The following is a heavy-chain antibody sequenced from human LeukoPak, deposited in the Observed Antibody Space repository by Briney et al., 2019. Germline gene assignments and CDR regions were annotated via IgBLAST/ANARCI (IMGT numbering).Heavy chain of an antibody. CDR3: ARGGGELLRVLNWFDP. CDR1: GYSLTSYW. V-gene: IGHV5-51*01. CDR2: IYPGDSDT. J-gene: IGHJ5*02. D-gene: IGHD1-26*01. Sequence: LGESLKISCKGSGYSLTSYWIGWVRQMPGKGLEWMGIIYPGDSDTRYSPSFQGQVTFSADKSISTAYLQWSSLKASDTAMYYCARGGGELLRVLNWFDPWGQGTLVTVSS.